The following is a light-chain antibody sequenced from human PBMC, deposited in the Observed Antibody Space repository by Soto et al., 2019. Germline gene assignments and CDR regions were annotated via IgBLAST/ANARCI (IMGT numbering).Light chain of an antibody. J-gene: IGKJ1*01. V-gene: IGKV3-20*01. CDR2: GAS. CDR3: QQYGDSPQT. Sequence: EIVLTHSPGTLSLSPGERATLSCRASQSVSSNHLAWYQQKPGQAPRLPISGASSRATAIPDRFSGSGFGTDFTLTITSLEPEDFAVYYCQQYGDSPQTFGPGTKVDI. CDR1: QSVSSNH.